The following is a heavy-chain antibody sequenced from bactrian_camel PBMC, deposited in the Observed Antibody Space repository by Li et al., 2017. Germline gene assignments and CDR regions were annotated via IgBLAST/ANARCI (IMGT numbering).Heavy chain of an antibody. J-gene: IGHJ4*01. CDR2: INSGGIST. CDR1: GFTFSSYA. V-gene: IGHV3S31*01. CDR3: AKGPRSDCYGESWCTYEYNY. D-gene: IGHD3*01. Sequence: VQLVESGGGLVQPGGSLRLSCAASGFTFSSYAMAWVRQAPGKGLEWVSSINSGGISTYYADSVKGRFTVSRDNAKNTLYLQLNSLESEDTAMYYCAKGPRSDCYGESWCTYEYNYWGQGTQVTVS.